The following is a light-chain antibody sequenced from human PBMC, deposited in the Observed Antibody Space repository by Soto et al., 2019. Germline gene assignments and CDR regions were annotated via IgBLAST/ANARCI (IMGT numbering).Light chain of an antibody. J-gene: IGKJ5*01. V-gene: IGKV3-11*01. Sequence: VMTQSPATLSVSPGEGATLSCRASQSLRSSLAWYQQKPGQAPRLLIYDASNRATGIPARFSGSGSGTDFTLTISSLESEDFAVYYCQQRSNFITFGQGTRLEIK. CDR3: QQRSNFIT. CDR1: QSLRSS. CDR2: DAS.